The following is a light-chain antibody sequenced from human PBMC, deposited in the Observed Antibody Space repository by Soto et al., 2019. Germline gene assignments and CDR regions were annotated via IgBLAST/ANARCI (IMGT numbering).Light chain of an antibody. V-gene: IGLV3-27*01. CDR2: KDS. CDR3: YSASDNAVV. J-gene: IGLJ2*01. CDR1: VLAKKY. Sequence: SYELTQPSSVSVSPGQTARITCSGDVLAKKYARWFQQKPGQAPVSVIYKDSERPSGIPERFSGSSSGTTVILTISGAQLEDEDDYDCYSASDNAVVFGGGTKLTVL.